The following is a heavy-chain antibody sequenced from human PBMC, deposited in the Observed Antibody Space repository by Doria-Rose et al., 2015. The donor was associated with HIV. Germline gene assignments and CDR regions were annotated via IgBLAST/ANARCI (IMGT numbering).Heavy chain of an antibody. D-gene: IGHD6-13*01. J-gene: IGHJ4*02. CDR1: GVSLSSPGMG. Sequence: QITLKESGPVLVKPTETLTLTCTVSGVSLSSPGMGVSWIRQPPGKALEWLANIFSDDERSYKTPLKSRLTVCRGTSKSQVVLTMTDMDPVDTATYYCARIKSSRWYHKYYFDFWGQGTLVIVSA. V-gene: IGHV2-26*01. CDR3: ARIKSSRWYHKYYFDF. CDR2: IFSDDER.